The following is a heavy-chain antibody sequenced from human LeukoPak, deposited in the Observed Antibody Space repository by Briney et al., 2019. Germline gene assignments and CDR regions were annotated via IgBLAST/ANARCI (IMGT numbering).Heavy chain of an antibody. CDR1: GFTFSSYA. J-gene: IGHJ1*01. V-gene: IGHV3-30-3*01. D-gene: IGHD6-13*01. Sequence: GGSLRLSCAASGFTFSSYAMSWVRQAPGKGLEWVAVISYDGSNKYYADSVKGRFTISRDNSKNTLYLQMNSLRAEDTAVYYCARGGSSWYQGGAEYFQHWGQGTLVTVSS. CDR3: ARGGSSWYQGGAEYFQH. CDR2: ISYDGSNK.